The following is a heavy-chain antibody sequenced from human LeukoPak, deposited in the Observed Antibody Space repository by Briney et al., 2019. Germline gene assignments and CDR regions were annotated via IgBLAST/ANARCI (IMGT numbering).Heavy chain of an antibody. Sequence: ASVKVSCKASGYTFTGYYMHWMRQAPGQGLEWMGWINPNSGGTNYAQKFQGRVTMTRDTSISTAYMELSRLRSDDTAVYYCARGRATTRLDFDYWGQGTLVTVSS. J-gene: IGHJ4*02. CDR3: ARGRATTRLDFDY. D-gene: IGHD1-26*01. CDR2: INPNSGGT. CDR1: GYTFTGYY. V-gene: IGHV1-2*02.